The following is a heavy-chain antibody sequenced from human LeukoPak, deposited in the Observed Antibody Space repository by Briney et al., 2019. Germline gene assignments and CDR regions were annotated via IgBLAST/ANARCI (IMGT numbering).Heavy chain of an antibody. D-gene: IGHD3-22*01. CDR3: ARGRIKYYYDSSPPGWFDP. V-gene: IGHV3-48*04. CDR1: GFTFSSYA. J-gene: IGHJ5*02. CDR2: ISISGRTI. Sequence: GGSLRLSCAASGFTFSSYAMSWVRQAPGEGLEWVSYISISGRTIYYADSVKGPFTISRDNAKNSLYLQMNSLRAEDTAVYYCARGRIKYYYDSSPPGWFDPWGQGTLVTVSS.